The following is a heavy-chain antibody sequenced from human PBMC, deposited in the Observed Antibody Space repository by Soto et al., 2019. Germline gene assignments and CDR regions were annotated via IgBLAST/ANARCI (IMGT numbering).Heavy chain of an antibody. CDR3: EKLDGSSGLKFQY. CDR2: ISGSGGST. V-gene: IGHV3-23*01. Sequence: GGSLRLSCAASGFTFSSYAMSWVRQAPGKGLEWVSAISGSGGSTYYADSVKGRFTISRDNSKNTLYLQMNSLRAEDTAVYYCEKLDGSSGLKFQYWGQGTLVTVSS. CDR1: GFTFSSYA. J-gene: IGHJ1*01. D-gene: IGHD1-26*01.